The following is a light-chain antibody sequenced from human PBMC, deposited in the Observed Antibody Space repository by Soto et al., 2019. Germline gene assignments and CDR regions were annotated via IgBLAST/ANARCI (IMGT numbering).Light chain of an antibody. CDR2: DAS. Sequence: ESVLTQSPATLSLSPGERATLSCRASPSVSNSLAWYQHKPGQAPRLLIYDASNRATGVPTRFSGSGSGTDFTLTISSLEPEDCAVYYCQQRTKWPPVTFGGGTRVEIK. J-gene: IGKJ4*01. V-gene: IGKV3-11*01. CDR1: PSVSNS. CDR3: QQRTKWPPVT.